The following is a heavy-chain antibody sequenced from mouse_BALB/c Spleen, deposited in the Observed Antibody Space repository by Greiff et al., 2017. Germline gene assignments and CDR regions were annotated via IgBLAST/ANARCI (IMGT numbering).Heavy chain of an antibody. CDR2: INPYNGDT. J-gene: IGHJ4*01. Sequence: VQLKQSGPELVKPGASVKISCKASGYSFTGYFMNWVMQSHGKSLEWIGRINPYNGDTFYNQKFKGKATLTVDKSSSTAHMELRSLASEDSAVYYCAVYYGSSYNYAMDYWGQGTSVTVSS. V-gene: IGHV1-20*02. CDR3: AVYYGSSYNYAMDY. D-gene: IGHD1-1*01. CDR1: GYSFTGYF.